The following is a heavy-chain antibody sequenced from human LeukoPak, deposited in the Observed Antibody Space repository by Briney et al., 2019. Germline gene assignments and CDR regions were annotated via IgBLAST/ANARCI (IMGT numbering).Heavy chain of an antibody. Sequence: GGSLRLSCAASGFTFSSYSMNWVRQAPGKGLEWVSSISSSSYIYYADSVKGRFTISRDNAKNSLYLQMNSLRAEDTAVYYCARTHGDYVFFDYWGQGTLVTVSS. J-gene: IGHJ4*02. CDR1: GFTFSSYS. V-gene: IGHV3-21*01. CDR2: ISSSSYI. CDR3: ARTHGDYVFFDY. D-gene: IGHD4-17*01.